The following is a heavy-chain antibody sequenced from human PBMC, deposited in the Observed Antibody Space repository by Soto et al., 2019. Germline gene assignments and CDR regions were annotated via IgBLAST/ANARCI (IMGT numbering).Heavy chain of an antibody. D-gene: IGHD3-22*01. J-gene: IGHJ3*02. CDR3: ARGPIVVLSSDAFDI. Sequence: GGSLRLSCAASGFTFSSYGMHWVRQAPGKGPEWVAVIWYDGSNKYYADSVKGRFTISRDNSKNTLYLQMNSLRAEDTAVYYCARGPIVVLSSDAFDIWGQGTMVTVSS. CDR1: GFTFSSYG. CDR2: IWYDGSNK. V-gene: IGHV3-33*01.